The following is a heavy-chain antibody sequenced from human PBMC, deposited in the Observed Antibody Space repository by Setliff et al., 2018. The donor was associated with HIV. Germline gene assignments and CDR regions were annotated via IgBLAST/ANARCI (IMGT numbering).Heavy chain of an antibody. D-gene: IGHD2-2*01. CDR3: AKDGDMPFGY. J-gene: IGHJ4*02. CDR2: IKQDGSEK. V-gene: IGHV3-7*01. CDR1: GFTFSSYW. Sequence: PGGSLRLSCAASGFTFSSYWMSWVRQAPGKGPEWVANIKQDGSEKYYADSVKGRFTISRDNSRNTLYLQMNSLRAEDTAVYYCAKDGDMPFGYWGQGTLVTVSS.